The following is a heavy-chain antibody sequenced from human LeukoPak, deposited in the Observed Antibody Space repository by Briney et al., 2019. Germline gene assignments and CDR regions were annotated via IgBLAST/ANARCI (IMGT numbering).Heavy chain of an antibody. CDR1: GYSISSGYY. CDR2: VYQSGIT. D-gene: IGHD4-11*01. J-gene: IGHJ4*02. CDR3: ARRYSNSYFDY. V-gene: IGHV4-38-2*01. Sequence: SETLSLTCAVSGYSISSGYYWGGIRQPPGKGLEWIGNVYQSGITYYNASLKSRVTISVDTSKNQFSLKLNSGTAADTAVYYCARRYSNSYFDYWGQGTLVTVSS.